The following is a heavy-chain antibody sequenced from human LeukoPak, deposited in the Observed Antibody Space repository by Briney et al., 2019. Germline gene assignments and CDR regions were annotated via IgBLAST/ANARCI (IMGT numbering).Heavy chain of an antibody. CDR3: AREGAAAGAFDY. CDR1: GGTFSSYA. V-gene: IGHV1-69*04. J-gene: IGHJ4*02. D-gene: IGHD6-13*01. Sequence: GASVKVSCKASGGTFSSYAISWVRQAPGQGLEWMGRIIPILGIANYAQKFQGRVTITADKSTSTAYMELSSLRSEDTAVYYCAREGAAAGAFDYWGQGTLVTVSS. CDR2: IIPILGIA.